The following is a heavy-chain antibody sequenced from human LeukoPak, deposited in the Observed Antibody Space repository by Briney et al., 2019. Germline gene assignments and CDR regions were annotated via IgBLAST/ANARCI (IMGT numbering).Heavy chain of an antibody. J-gene: IGHJ4*02. CDR1: GYTFTGYY. V-gene: IGHV1-2*02. CDR3: ARLGNYGDYVVYFDY. CDR2: INPNSGGT. Sequence: GASVKVSCKASGYTFTGYYMHWVRQAPGQGLEWMGWINPNSGGTNYAQKFQGRVTMTRDTSISTAYMELSRPRSDDTAVYYCARLGNYGDYVVYFDYWGQGTLVTVSS. D-gene: IGHD4-17*01.